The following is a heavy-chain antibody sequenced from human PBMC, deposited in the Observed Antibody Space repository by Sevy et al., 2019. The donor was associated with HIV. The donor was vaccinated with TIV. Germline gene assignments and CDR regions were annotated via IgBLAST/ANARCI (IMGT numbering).Heavy chain of an antibody. CDR1: GGSITSLY. CDR3: AGENAWGRGYS. CDR2: IYYNGHI. Sequence: GSLSLTCTVSGGSITSLYWNWIRQPPGKGLEWIANIYYNGHINYNPSLKSRVTLSLDTSKNQFSLRLISVTAADTAMYYCAGENAWGRGYSWGQGTLVTVSS. D-gene: IGHD1-26*01. V-gene: IGHV4-59*08. J-gene: IGHJ4*02.